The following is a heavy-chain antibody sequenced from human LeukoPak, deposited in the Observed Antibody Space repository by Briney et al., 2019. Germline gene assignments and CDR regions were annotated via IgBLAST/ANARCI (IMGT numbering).Heavy chain of an antibody. CDR3: ARSADSSGYFREIPLYYFDY. CDR2: ISNSGSTI. Sequence: GGSLRLSCAASGFTFSDFYMTWIRQAPGKGLEWISHISNSGSTIHYADSLKGRFTISRDNAKNSLYLQINSLRAEDTAVYYCARSADSSGYFREIPLYYFDYWGQGTLVTVSS. V-gene: IGHV3-11*01. CDR1: GFTFSDFY. J-gene: IGHJ4*02. D-gene: IGHD3-22*01.